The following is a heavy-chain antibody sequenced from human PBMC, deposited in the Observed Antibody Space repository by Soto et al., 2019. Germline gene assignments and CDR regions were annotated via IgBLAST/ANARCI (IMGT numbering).Heavy chain of an antibody. CDR1: GGSISSSSFY. J-gene: IGHJ4*02. CDR2: IYYSGST. D-gene: IGHD5-12*01. V-gene: IGHV4-39*07. CDR3: ATSEGRDGYSFDY. Sequence: SETLSLTCTVSGGSISSSSFYWGWIRQPPGKGLESIAAIYYSGSTYYNPSLKSRVTIFVDKAKNQFSLSSLTSEDTAVYYGATSEGRDGYSFDYWGPGTLVTVSS.